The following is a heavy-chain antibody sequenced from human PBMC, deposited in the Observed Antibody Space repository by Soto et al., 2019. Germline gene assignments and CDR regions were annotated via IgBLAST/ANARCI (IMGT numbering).Heavy chain of an antibody. CDR3: AKDLKLRTYDFWSAHRRADAFDI. CDR1: GFTFSSYA. CDR2: ISGSGGST. J-gene: IGHJ3*02. D-gene: IGHD3-3*01. V-gene: IGHV3-23*01. Sequence: PGGSLRLSCAASGFTFSSYAMSWVRQAPGKGLEWVSAISGSGGSTYYADSVKGRFTISRDNSKNTLYLQMNSLRAEDTAVYYCAKDLKLRTYDFWSAHRRADAFDIWGQGTMVTVSS.